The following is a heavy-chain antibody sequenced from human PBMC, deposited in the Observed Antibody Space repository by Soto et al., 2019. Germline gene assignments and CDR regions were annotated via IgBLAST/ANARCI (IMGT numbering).Heavy chain of an antibody. J-gene: IGHJ4*02. D-gene: IGHD5-12*01. CDR2: ISGSGDNT. V-gene: IGHV3-23*01. CDR1: GFTFSSYA. CDR3: AKGLYGGYDGVPHY. Sequence: EVQLLESGGGLVQPGGSLRLSCAASGFTFSSYAMTWVRQAPGKGLGWVSAISGSGDNTYYADSVKGRFTISRDSSKNTLSLQMDSLRVEDTAVYYCAKGLYGGYDGVPHYWGQGTLVTVSS.